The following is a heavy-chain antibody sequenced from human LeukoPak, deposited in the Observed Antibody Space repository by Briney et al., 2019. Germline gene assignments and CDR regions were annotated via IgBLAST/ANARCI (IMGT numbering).Heavy chain of an antibody. Sequence: SETLSLTCTVSGGSISSGSYYWSWIRQPPGKGLEWIGYIYYSGSTNYNPSLKSRVTISVDTSKNQFSLKLSSVTAADTAVYYCAGDYYYDSSGYYLVLGYWGQGTLVTVSS. CDR3: AGDYYYDSSGYYLVLGY. D-gene: IGHD3-22*01. J-gene: IGHJ4*02. V-gene: IGHV4-61*01. CDR2: IYYSGST. CDR1: GGSISSGSYY.